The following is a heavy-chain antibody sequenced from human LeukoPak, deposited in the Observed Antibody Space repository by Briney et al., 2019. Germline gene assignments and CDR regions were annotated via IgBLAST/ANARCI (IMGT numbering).Heavy chain of an antibody. CDR2: IYSGGKT. Sequence: GGSLRLSCAASGLTVSSNDMGWVRQAPGKGLEWVSFIYSGGKTYYADSVKGRFTISRDNSKNTLYLQMSSLRAEDTAMYYCTKSGPPDPYWGQGTMVTVSS. D-gene: IGHD1-14*01. CDR1: GLTVSSND. J-gene: IGHJ3*01. V-gene: IGHV3-53*01. CDR3: TKSGPPDPY.